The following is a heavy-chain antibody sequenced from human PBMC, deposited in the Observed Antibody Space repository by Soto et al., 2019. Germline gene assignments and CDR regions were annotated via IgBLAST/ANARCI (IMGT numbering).Heavy chain of an antibody. CDR3: ARGTSGGYYTEY. D-gene: IGHD3-22*01. V-gene: IGHV3-74*01. Sequence: EVQLVESGGGLVQPGGSLRLSCAGSGFTFSGYWMHWVRQVPGKGLVWVSRINSEGSTRNYADSVKGRFSISRDNAENTVYLQVNSLRAEDTAVYYCARGTSGGYYTEYWGQGTLVTVSS. CDR1: GFTFSGYW. J-gene: IGHJ4*02. CDR2: INSEGSTR.